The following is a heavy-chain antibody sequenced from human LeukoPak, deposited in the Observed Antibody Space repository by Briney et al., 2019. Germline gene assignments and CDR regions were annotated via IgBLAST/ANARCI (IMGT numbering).Heavy chain of an antibody. D-gene: IGHD1-26*01. V-gene: IGHV1-69-2*01. J-gene: IGHJ4*02. CDR1: GYNFTDYY. CDR3: ATGLVGTRPWDS. CDR2: IDPEEGET. Sequence: ASVKVSCKVSGYNFTDYYIHWIRQAPEKGLEWMGLIDPEEGETIDAEKFQGRVTITADTSTETSYMELSSLRSEDTALYYCATGLVGTRPWDSWGQGTLVTVSS.